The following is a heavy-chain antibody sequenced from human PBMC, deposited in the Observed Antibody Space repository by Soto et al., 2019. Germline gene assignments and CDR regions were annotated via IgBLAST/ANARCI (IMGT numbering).Heavy chain of an antibody. CDR2: ISGSGGST. J-gene: IGHJ4*02. CDR3: AKKYSYDSGTYLYHFDC. D-gene: IGHD3-10*01. V-gene: IGHV3-23*01. Sequence: GGSLRLACAASGFTFSSYAMSWVRQAPGKGLEWVSAISGSGGSTYYADSVKGRFTISRDNSKNTLYLQMNSLRAEDTAVYYCAKKYSYDSGTYLYHFDCWARGPWSPSPQ. CDR1: GFTFSSYA.